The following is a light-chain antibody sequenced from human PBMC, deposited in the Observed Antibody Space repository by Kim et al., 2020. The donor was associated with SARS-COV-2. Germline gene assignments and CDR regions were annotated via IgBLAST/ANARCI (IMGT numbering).Light chain of an antibody. V-gene: IGLV6-57*03. Sequence: KKVTRACNRSSGSMARNKGKWDQQRTGRAPTNVIYEDNQRPSGVPKRCAGSIDTSTNSASLTITGLKTEDEADYYCQSYKNNNLGAFGGGTQLTVL. CDR1: SGSMARNK. J-gene: IGLJ2*01. CDR3: QSYKNNNLGA. CDR2: EDN.